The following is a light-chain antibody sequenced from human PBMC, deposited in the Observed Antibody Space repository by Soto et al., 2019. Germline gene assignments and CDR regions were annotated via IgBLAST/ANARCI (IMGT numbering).Light chain of an antibody. J-gene: IGLJ3*02. CDR1: SSNIGRDY. CDR3: AAWDDRLSGWV. CDR2: TNN. V-gene: IGLV1-47*02. Sequence: QSVLTQPPSASGTPGQRVTISCSGSSSNIGRDYVYWYQQVPGTAPKLLIYTNNQRPSGVPDRFSGSKSGTSASLAISGLRSEDEADYYCAAWDDRLSGWVFGGGTKVTVL.